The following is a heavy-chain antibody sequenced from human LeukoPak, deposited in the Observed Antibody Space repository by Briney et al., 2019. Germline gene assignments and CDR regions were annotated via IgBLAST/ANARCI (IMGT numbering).Heavy chain of an antibody. CDR2: INPNSGGT. CDR3: ARTRYSSSWFDY. V-gene: IGHV1-2*02. J-gene: IGHJ4*02. D-gene: IGHD6-13*01. CDR1: GYTFTGYY. Sequence: GTSVKVSCKASGYTFTGYYMHWVRQAPGQGLEWMGWINPNSGGTNYAQKFQGRVTMTRDTSISTAYMELSRLRSDDTAVYYCARTRYSSSWFDYWGQGTLVTVSS.